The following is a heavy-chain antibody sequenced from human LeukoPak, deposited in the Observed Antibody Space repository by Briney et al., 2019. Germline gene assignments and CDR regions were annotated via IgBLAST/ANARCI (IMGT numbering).Heavy chain of an antibody. D-gene: IGHD1-26*01. Sequence: GASVKVSCKASGYTFTSYGISWVRQAPGQGLEWMGWISAYNGNTNYAQKLQGRVTMTTDTSTSTAYMELRSLRSDDTAVYYCARVPRGSYSGCRWFDPWGQGTLVTVSS. J-gene: IGHJ5*02. CDR1: GYTFTSYG. V-gene: IGHV1-18*01. CDR3: ARVPRGSYSGCRWFDP. CDR2: ISAYNGNT.